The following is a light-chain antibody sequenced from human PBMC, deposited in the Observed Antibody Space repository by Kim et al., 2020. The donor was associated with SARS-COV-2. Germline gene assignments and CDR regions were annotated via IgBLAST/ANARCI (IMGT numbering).Light chain of an antibody. Sequence: LSPGERATLSCRASQSVGTFLAWYQQKPGQAPRLLIQGTSSRSTGIPDRFRGSGSGTDFTLTISRLEPEDFAVYYCQQYDTSPITFGQGTRLEIK. J-gene: IGKJ5*01. V-gene: IGKV3-20*01. CDR2: GTS. CDR3: QQYDTSPIT. CDR1: QSVGTF.